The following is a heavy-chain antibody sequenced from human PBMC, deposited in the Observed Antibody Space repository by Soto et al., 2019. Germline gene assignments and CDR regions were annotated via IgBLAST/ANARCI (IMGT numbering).Heavy chain of an antibody. CDR1: GFTFSSYG. CDR3: ARDGYCTNGVCSIFDY. D-gene: IGHD2-8*01. J-gene: IGHJ4*02. V-gene: IGHV3-33*01. Sequence: SLRLSCAASGFTFSSYGMHWVRQAPGKGLEWVAVIWYDGSNKYYADSVKGRFTISRDNSKNTLYLQMNSLRAEDTAVYYCARDGYCTNGVCSIFDYWGQGTLVTVSS. CDR2: IWYDGSNK.